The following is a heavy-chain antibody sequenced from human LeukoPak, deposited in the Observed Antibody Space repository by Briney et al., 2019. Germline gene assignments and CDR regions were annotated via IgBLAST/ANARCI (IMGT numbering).Heavy chain of an antibody. CDR1: GFSFSTYA. CDR2: IWSDASNQ. CDR3: AKATGYSSSWYVY. D-gene: IGHD6-13*01. J-gene: IGHJ4*02. V-gene: IGHV3-30*02. Sequence: GGSLRLSCAASGFSFSTYAMHWVRQAPGKGLDWVAMIWSDASNQYYADSVKGRFTISRDNAKNSLYLQMNSLRAEDTALYYCAKATGYSSSWYVYWGQGTLVTVSS.